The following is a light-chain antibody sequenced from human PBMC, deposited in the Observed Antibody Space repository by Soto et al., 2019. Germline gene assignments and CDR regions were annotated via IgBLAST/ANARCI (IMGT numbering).Light chain of an antibody. J-gene: IGLJ2*01. V-gene: IGLV3-21*04. CDR3: QVWDGDSDHVV. Sequence: SYALTQPPSVSVAPGETATIACGADNIESKSVHWYQQKPGQAPLLVIYYDRDRPSGIPERFSGSNSGDTATLTISWVEAGDEADYYCQVWDGDSDHVVFGGGTKLTVL. CDR1: NIESKS. CDR2: YDR.